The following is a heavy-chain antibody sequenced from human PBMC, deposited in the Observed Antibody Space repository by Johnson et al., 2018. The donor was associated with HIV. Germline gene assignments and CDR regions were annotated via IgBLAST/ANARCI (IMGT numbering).Heavy chain of an antibody. V-gene: IGHV3-7*01. D-gene: IGHD1-7*01. CDR3: ARDRIPYNWNYEGDAFDI. J-gene: IGHJ3*02. CDR2: IKQDGSEK. CDR1: GFTFSSYW. Sequence: VQLVESGGGLVQPGGSLRLSCAASGFTFSSYWMSWVRQAPGKGLEWVANIKQDGSEKYYVDSVKGRFTISRDNAKNSLYLQMNSLRAEDTDVYYCARDRIPYNWNYEGDAFDIWGQGTMVTVSS.